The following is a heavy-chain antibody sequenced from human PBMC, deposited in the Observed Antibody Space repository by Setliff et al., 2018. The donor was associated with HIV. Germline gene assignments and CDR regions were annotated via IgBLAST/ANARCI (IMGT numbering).Heavy chain of an antibody. Sequence: ASVKVSCKSSGYPFADHYLHWVRQAPGQGLQWMGWINPRSGVTKYAQNFQGRFIMTTDTTINTAYMQLERPTSDDTALYYCARDSGTNDHFLSPYYGALDFWGLGTLVTVSS. J-gene: IGHJ4*02. CDR3: ARDSGTNDHFLSPYYGALDF. V-gene: IGHV1-2*02. CDR2: INPRSGVT. D-gene: IGHD3-3*02. CDR1: GYPFADHY.